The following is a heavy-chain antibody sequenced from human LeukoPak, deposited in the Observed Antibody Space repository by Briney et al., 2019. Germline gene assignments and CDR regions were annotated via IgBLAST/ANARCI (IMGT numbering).Heavy chain of an antibody. V-gene: IGHV3-21*01. CDR3: ARDPPSYGL. CDR2: ISSSSSYI. J-gene: IGHJ4*02. D-gene: IGHD5-18*01. CDR1: GSTFSSYN. Sequence: SGGSLRLSCAASGSTFSSYNVNWVRQAPGKGLEWVSSISSSSSYIYYADSVKGRFTISRDNAKNSLFLQMNSLRAEDTAVYYCARDPPSYGLWGQGTLVTVSS.